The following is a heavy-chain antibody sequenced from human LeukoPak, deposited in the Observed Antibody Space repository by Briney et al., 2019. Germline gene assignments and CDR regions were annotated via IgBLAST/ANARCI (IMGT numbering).Heavy chain of an antibody. CDR2: ISSSSSYI. Sequence: NSGGSLRLSCAASGFTFSSYSMNWVRQAPGKGLEWVSSISSSSSYIYYADSVKGRFTISRDNAKNSPYLQMNSLRAEDTAVYYCARGIAAAGNYWGQGTLVTVSS. CDR3: ARGIAAAGNY. J-gene: IGHJ4*02. D-gene: IGHD6-13*01. CDR1: GFTFSSYS. V-gene: IGHV3-21*01.